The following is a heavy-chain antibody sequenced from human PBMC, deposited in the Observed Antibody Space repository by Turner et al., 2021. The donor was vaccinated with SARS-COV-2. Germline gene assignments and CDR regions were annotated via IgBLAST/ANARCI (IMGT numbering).Heavy chain of an antibody. CDR1: GGSISSSSYY. CDR3: AGQLWLRGAFDI. D-gene: IGHD5-18*01. J-gene: IGHJ3*02. Sequence: QLQLQETGPGLVKPSGTLSLTCTISGGSISSSSYYWGWIRQPPGKGLEWIGSVYYIGDTYYNPSLKSQVTISEDTSKNQFSLKLSSVTAADTAVYYCAGQLWLRGAFDIWGQGTMVTVSS. V-gene: IGHV4-39*01. CDR2: VYYIGDT.